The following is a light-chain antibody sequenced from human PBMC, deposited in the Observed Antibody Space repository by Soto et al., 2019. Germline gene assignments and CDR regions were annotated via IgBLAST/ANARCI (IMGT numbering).Light chain of an antibody. CDR3: ATGDDSLIGFYV. Sequence: QSVLTQPPSASGTPGQGVTISCSGSTSNIGSNYVYWYQQLPGTAPKLLIYRNNQRPSGVPDRFSGSKSGTSASLAISGLRSDDEADYFCATGDDSLIGFYVFGTGTQLTVL. CDR2: RNN. J-gene: IGLJ1*01. V-gene: IGLV1-47*01. CDR1: TSNIGSNY.